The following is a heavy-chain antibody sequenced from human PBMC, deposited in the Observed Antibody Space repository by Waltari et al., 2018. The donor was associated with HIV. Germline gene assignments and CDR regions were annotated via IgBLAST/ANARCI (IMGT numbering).Heavy chain of an antibody. CDR1: GFTFSSYS. D-gene: IGHD3-16*01. CDR3: ARDLIGPRII. V-gene: IGHV3-48*02. Sequence: EVQLVESGGGLVQPGGSLRLSCAASGFTFSSYSMNWGRRSPGKGLELVSYLSSSGTTIYYADSVKGRFTISRDNAKNSLYLQMNSLRDEDTAVYYCARDLIGPRIIWGQGTLVTVSS. J-gene: IGHJ4*02. CDR2: LSSSGTTI.